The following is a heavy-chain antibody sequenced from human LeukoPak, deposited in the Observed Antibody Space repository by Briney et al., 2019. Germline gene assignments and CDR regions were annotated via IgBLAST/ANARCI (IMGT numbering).Heavy chain of an antibody. CDR1: GGSFSGYY. D-gene: IGHD3-9*01. V-gene: IGHV4-59*01. CDR3: ARGTTDYDILTGYSHGAFDI. J-gene: IGHJ3*02. Sequence: SETLSLTCAVYGGSFSGYYGSWIRQPPGKGLEWIGYIYHSGSTSYNPSLKSRVTISVDTSKNQFSLKLNSVTAADTAVYYCARGTTDYDILTGYSHGAFDIWGQGTMVTVSS. CDR2: IYHSGST.